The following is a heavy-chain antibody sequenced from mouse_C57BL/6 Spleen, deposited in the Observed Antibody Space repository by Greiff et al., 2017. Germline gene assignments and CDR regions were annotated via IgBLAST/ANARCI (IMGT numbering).Heavy chain of an antibody. Sequence: EVQLQQSGPGLVKPSQSLSLTCSVTGYSITSGYYWNWIRQFPGNKLEWMGYISYDGSNNYNPSLKNRISITRDTSKNQFFLKLNSVTTEDTATYYCARGNDYDYYFDYWGQGTTLTVSS. CDR3: ARGNDYDYYFDY. CDR1: GYSITSGYY. J-gene: IGHJ2*01. CDR2: ISYDGSN. D-gene: IGHD2-4*01. V-gene: IGHV3-6*01.